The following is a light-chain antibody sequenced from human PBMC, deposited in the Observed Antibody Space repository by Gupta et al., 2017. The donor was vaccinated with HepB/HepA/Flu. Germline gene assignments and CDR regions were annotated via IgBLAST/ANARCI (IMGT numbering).Light chain of an antibody. V-gene: IGLV2-8*01. CDR2: EVS. CDR3: SSYAGSNNLI. Sequence: SALTQPPSASGSPGQSVPISCTRPSCYVGGYNYVSWYQQHPGKAPKLMIYEVSKRPSGVPDRFSGSKSGNTASLTVSGLQVEDEADYYCSSYAGSNNLIFGGGTKLTVL. J-gene: IGLJ2*01. CDR1: SCYVGGYNY.